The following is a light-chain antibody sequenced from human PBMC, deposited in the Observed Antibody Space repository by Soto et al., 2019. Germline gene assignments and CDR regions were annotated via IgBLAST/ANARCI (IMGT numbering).Light chain of an antibody. CDR2: GHN. V-gene: IGLV1-44*01. CDR1: SSSIGSNT. CDR3: AAWDDSLNGRV. Sequence: QSVLTQPPSASGTPGQRVTISCSGSSSSIGSNTVNWYQQLPGTAPKLLIYGHNQRPSGVPDRFSGSKSGTSASLAIGGLQSEDEADYYCAAWDDSLNGRVFGGGTKLTVL. J-gene: IGLJ2*01.